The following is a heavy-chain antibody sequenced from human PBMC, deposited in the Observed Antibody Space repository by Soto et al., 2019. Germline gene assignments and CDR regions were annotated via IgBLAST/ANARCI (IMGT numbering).Heavy chain of an antibody. V-gene: IGHV3-30*18. J-gene: IGHJ4*02. CDR2: ISYDGSNK. CDR1: GLTFSSYG. CDR3: AKDTYYHDSSGYYRFDY. D-gene: IGHD3-22*01. Sequence: GGSLRLSCAASGLTFSSYGMHWVRQAPGKGLEWVAVISYDGSNKNYADSVKGRFTISRDNSKNTVYLQMNSLRAEDTAVYYCAKDTYYHDSSGYYRFDYWGQGTLVTVSS.